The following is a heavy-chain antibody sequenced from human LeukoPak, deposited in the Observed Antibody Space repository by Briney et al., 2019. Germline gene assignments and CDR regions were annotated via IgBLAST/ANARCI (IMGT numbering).Heavy chain of an antibody. CDR2: IYYSGSS. CDR3: AASGYSTRWYYYDF. Sequence: PSETLSPTCTVSGGSISSSSYYWGWIRQPPGKGLEWIGSIYYSGSSYYTPSLKSRLTISVDTSKDQFSLKLTSVTAADTAVYYCAASGYSTRWYYYDFWAREPWSPSPQ. D-gene: IGHD2-8*01. CDR1: GGSISSSSYY. J-gene: IGHJ4*02. V-gene: IGHV4-39*01.